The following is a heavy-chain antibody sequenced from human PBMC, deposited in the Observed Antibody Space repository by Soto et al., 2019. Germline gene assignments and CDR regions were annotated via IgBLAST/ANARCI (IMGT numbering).Heavy chain of an antibody. CDR3: AREAAGTPFLIDY. D-gene: IGHD6-19*01. Sequence: EVQLVESGGGLVQPGGSLRLSCAASGFNFSSYDMHWVRQGPGKGLEWVSAIGTGHDTYYPGSVKGRFTLSRENAKTSLYLQMNSLRAGDTAVYYCAREAAGTPFLIDYWGQGTLVAVSS. J-gene: IGHJ4*02. V-gene: IGHV3-13*01. CDR2: IGTGHDT. CDR1: GFNFSSYD.